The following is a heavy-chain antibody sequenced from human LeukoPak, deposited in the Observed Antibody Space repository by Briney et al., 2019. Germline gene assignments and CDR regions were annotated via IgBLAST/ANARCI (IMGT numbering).Heavy chain of an antibody. D-gene: IGHD2-2*02. J-gene: IGHJ6*02. Sequence: SETLSLTCAVYGGSFSGYYWSWIRQPPVKGLEWIGEINHSGSTNYNPSLKSRVTISVDTSKNQFSLKLSSVTAADTAVYYCARVLPSNCSSTSCYTYYYYGMDVWGQGTTVTVSS. V-gene: IGHV4-34*01. CDR2: INHSGST. CDR3: ARVLPSNCSSTSCYTYYYYGMDV. CDR1: GGSFSGYY.